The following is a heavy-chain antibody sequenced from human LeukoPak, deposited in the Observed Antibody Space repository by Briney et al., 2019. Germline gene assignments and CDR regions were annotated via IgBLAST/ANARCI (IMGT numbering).Heavy chain of an antibody. Sequence: SETLSLTCTVSGGSLSSSSYYWGWLRQPPGKGLEWIGTIYYRGSTYHKPSLKSRVTISVDTSKNQFSLKLRSVPATDTAVYYCAKSLYNYKSGTYFRPFDSWGQGPLVIVSS. D-gene: IGHD3-10*01. V-gene: IGHV4-39*01. CDR2: IYYRGST. CDR1: GGSLSSSSYY. CDR3: AKSLYNYKSGTYFRPFDS. J-gene: IGHJ4*02.